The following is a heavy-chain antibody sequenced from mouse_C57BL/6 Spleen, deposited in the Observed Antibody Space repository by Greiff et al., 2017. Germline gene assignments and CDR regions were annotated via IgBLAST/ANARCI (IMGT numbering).Heavy chain of an antibody. V-gene: IGHV1-42*01. J-gene: IGHJ4*01. D-gene: IGHD1-1*01. Sequence: VQLQQSGPELVKPGASVKISCKASGYSFTGYYMNWVKQSPEKSLEWIGEINPSTGGTTYNQKFKAKATLTVDKSSSTAYMQLKSLTSEDSAVYYCAVYSRDAMDYWGQGTSVTVSS. CDR1: GYSFTGYY. CDR3: AVYSRDAMDY. CDR2: INPSTGGT.